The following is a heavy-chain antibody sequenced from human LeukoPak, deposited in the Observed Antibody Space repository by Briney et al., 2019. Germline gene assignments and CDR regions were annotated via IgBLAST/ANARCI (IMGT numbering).Heavy chain of an antibody. CDR1: GFTFSNYN. Sequence: GGSLRLSCAASGFTFSNYNMNWVRRAPGKGLEWVSYISSPGTIYYADSVKGRFAISRDNAKNSLYLQMNSLNAEDTAIYFCAKDVVANYYAYDGMDVWGQGTTVTVSS. D-gene: IGHD2-15*01. CDR2: ISSPGTI. V-gene: IGHV3-69-1*02. J-gene: IGHJ6*02. CDR3: AKDVVANYYAYDGMDV.